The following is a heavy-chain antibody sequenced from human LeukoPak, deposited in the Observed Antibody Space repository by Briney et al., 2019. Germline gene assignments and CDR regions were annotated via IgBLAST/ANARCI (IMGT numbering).Heavy chain of an antibody. J-gene: IGHJ4*02. V-gene: IGHV4-34*01. Sequence: SETLSLTCAVYGGSFGGYYWSWIRQPPGKGLEWIGEINHSGSTNYNPSLKSRVTISVGTSKNQFSLKLSSVTAADTAVYYCARGGAAIVVVTFFDYWGQGTLVTVSS. CDR3: ARGGAAIVVVTFFDY. D-gene: IGHD3-22*01. CDR1: GGSFGGYY. CDR2: INHSGST.